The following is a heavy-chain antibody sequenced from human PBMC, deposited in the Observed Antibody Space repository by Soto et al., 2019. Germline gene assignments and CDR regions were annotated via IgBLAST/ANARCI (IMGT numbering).Heavy chain of an antibody. J-gene: IGHJ6*02. CDR2: ISYDGNYI. CDR3: AKGILSATIGPYAMDV. Sequence: GGSLRLSCEASGFAFSSYAMHWVRQAPGKGLEWVGVISYDGNYIYYADSVKGRFTISRDNSKNTLYVQVNSLRPEDTAVCYCAKGILSATIGPYAMDVWGQGTTVTVSS. V-gene: IGHV3-30*18. D-gene: IGHD3-16*01. CDR1: GFAFSSYA.